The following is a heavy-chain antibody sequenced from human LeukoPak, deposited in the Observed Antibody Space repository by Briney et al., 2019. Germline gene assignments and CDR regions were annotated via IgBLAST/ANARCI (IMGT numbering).Heavy chain of an antibody. J-gene: IGHJ4*02. CDR2: ISSSGSTI. Sequence: PGGSLRLSCAASGFTFSTYAMTWVRQAPGKGLEWVSYISSSGSTIYYADSVKGRFTISRDNAKNSLYLQMNSLRAEDTAVYYCAREGDYGDYVRNWGQGTLVTVSS. D-gene: IGHD4-17*01. CDR3: AREGDYGDYVRN. V-gene: IGHV3-48*04. CDR1: GFTFSTYA.